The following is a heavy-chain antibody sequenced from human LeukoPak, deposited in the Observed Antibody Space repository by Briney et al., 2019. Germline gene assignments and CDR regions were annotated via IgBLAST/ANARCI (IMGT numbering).Heavy chain of an antibody. D-gene: IGHD6-6*01. V-gene: IGHV1-69*05. J-gene: IGHJ6*03. Sequence: GASVKVSCKASGGTFSSYAISWVRQAPGQGLEWMGRIIPIFGTANYAQKFQGRVTMTRDMSTSTVYMELSSLRSEDTAVYYCARGFSSAEAAPYYYYYMDVWGKGTTVTVSS. CDR3: ARGFSSAEAAPYYYYYMDV. CDR1: GGTFSSYA. CDR2: IIPIFGTA.